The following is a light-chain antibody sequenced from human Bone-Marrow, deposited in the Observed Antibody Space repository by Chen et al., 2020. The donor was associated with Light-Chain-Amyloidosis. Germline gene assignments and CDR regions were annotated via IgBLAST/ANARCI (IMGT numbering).Light chain of an antibody. CDR3: QQNFRIPYT. CDR1: QDISTY. Sequence: DIQLTQSPSSLSSSVGDRVTITCRAGQDISTYVNWYQQKLGKAPKLLIYAASSLQSGVPSRFSGSGSGTDFTLTITSLQPEDFATYFCQQNFRIPYTFGQGTKLQIK. J-gene: IGKJ2*01. CDR2: AAS. V-gene: IGKV1-39*01.